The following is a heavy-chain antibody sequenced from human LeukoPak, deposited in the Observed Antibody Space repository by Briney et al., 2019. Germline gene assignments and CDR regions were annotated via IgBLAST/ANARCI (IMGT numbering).Heavy chain of an antibody. CDR3: AKGTYFDY. V-gene: IGHV3-30*18. D-gene: IGHD1-7*01. J-gene: IGHJ4*02. Sequence: GGSLRLSCAASGFTFSSYGMHWVRQAPGKGLVWVTVISYDGSNKYYAESVKGRFTISRDNSKNTLYLQMNSLRAEDTAVYYCAKGTYFDYWGQGTRVTVSS. CDR1: GFTFSSYG. CDR2: ISYDGSNK.